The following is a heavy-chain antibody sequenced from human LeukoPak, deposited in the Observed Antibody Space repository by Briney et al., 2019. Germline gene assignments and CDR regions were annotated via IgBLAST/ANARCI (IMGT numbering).Heavy chain of an antibody. CDR1: GFTVSSNY. D-gene: IGHD3-16*01. CDR3: ARGGGEDAFDI. Sequence: GGSLRLSCAASGFTVSSNYMSWVRQAPGKGLEWVSVIYSGGSTYYADSVKGRFSISRDKSKNALYVQMNTLRAEDTAVYYCARGGGEDAFDIWGQGTMVTVSS. CDR2: IYSGGST. V-gene: IGHV3-66*01. J-gene: IGHJ3*02.